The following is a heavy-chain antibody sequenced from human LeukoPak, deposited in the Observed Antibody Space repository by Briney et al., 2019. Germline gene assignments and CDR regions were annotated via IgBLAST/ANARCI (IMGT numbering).Heavy chain of an antibody. CDR1: GGSISSSSYH. D-gene: IGHD6-19*01. CDR3: ATTYGYTSGGYDY. Sequence: SETLSLTCTVSGGSISSSSYHWGWIRQPPGQGLEWIGGIYFSGTTFYNPSLKSRVTISVDTSKNQFYLKVSSVTAADTAVYYGATTYGYTSGGYDYWGQGTLVTVSS. V-gene: IGHV4-39*01. CDR2: IYFSGTT. J-gene: IGHJ4*02.